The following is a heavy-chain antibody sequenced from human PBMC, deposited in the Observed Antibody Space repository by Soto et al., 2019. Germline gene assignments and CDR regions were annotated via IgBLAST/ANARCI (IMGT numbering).Heavy chain of an antibody. V-gene: IGHV3-23*01. D-gene: IGHD3-22*01. CDR3: AKDPRIAMIVVVPYYFDS. CDR2: ISGSGGST. J-gene: IGHJ4*02. CDR1: GFTFSSYA. Sequence: PGGSLRLSCAASGFTFSSYAMSWVRQAPGKGLEWVSAISGSGGSTYYADSVKGRFTISRDNSKHTLYLQMNSLTAEDTAVYYCAKDPRIAMIVVVPYYFDSWGQGTLVTVSS.